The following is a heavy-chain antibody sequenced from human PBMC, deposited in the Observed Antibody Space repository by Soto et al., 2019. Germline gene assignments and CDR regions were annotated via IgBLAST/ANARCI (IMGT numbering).Heavy chain of an antibody. D-gene: IGHD3-3*01. V-gene: IGHV3-74*01. Sequence: EVQLVESGGGLVQPGGSLRLSCAASGFTFSSYWMHWVRQAPGKGLVWVSRINSDGSSTSYADSVKGRFTISRDNAKNTLYLQMNSLRADDTAVYYCARGGPSYYDFTIDYWGQGTLVTVSS. CDR3: ARGGPSYYDFTIDY. CDR2: INSDGSST. J-gene: IGHJ4*02. CDR1: GFTFSSYW.